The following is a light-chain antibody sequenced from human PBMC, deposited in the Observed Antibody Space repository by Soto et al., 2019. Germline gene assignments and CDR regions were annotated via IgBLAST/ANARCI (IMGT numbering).Light chain of an antibody. V-gene: IGKV3-15*01. J-gene: IGKJ5*01. CDR2: GAS. CDR1: QSVSSN. Sequence: EIVMTQSPATLAVSPGERATLSCRTSQSVSSNLAWYQQKPDQAPRLLNYGASTRATGLPAKFSGSESGTEFTLNSSSLQYEDFAGYHRQQYNHWPPITFGEGTRPEIK. CDR3: QQYNHWPPIT.